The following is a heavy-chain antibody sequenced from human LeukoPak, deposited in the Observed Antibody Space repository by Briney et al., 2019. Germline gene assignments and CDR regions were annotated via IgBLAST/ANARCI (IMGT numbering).Heavy chain of an antibody. CDR3: ARAYCGGDCYQRSDFDY. D-gene: IGHD2-21*02. CDR1: RYTLTGYY. CDR2: INPNNGGT. Sequence: ASVNVSCKSSRYTLTGYYVHWVRQAPGQGLEWMGWINPNNGGTKYVQKFQGRVTMTRDTSISTAYMELSRLRSDDTAVYYCARAYCGGDCYQRSDFDYWGQGTLVTVSS. V-gene: IGHV1-2*02. J-gene: IGHJ4*02.